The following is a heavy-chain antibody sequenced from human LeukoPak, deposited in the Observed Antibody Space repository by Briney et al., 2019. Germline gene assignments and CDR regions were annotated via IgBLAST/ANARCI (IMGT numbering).Heavy chain of an antibody. V-gene: IGHV3-21*06. J-gene: IGHJ4*02. Sequence: GGSLRLSCAASGFTFSSYNMNWVRQAPGKGLDWVSSISSTSSYISYTDSVKGRFIISRDNAKDSLYLQMNSLRVEDTAVYYCLRGDRRDYWGQGTLVTVSS. CDR3: LRGDRRDY. CDR1: GFTFSSYN. CDR2: ISSTSSYI.